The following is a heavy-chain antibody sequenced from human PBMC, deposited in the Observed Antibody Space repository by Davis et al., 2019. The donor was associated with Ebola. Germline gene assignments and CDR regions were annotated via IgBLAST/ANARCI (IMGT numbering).Heavy chain of an antibody. CDR2: INPSGGST. V-gene: IGHV1-46*01. Sequence: AASVKVSCEASGYTFTSYYMHWVRQAPGQGLEWMGIINPSGGSTSYAQKFQGRITMTRDTSTSTVYMELSSLRSEDTAVYYCARGPHYDFWSGYLSFDYWGQGTLVTVSS. D-gene: IGHD3-3*01. J-gene: IGHJ4*02. CDR3: ARGPHYDFWSGYLSFDY. CDR1: GYTFTSYY.